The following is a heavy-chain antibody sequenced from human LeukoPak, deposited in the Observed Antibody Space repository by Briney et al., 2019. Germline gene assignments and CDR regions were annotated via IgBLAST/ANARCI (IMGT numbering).Heavy chain of an antibody. J-gene: IGHJ4*02. CDR3: ARDRSSWSFAD. CDR1: GGSITSNY. Sequence: SETLSLTCTVSGGSITSNYWNWIRQPPGKGLEWIGYIYYSGSTNYNPSLKSRVTISVDTSKNQFSLKLNSVTAADTAVYYCARDRSSWSFADWGQGTLVTVSS. V-gene: IGHV4-59*01. D-gene: IGHD6-13*01. CDR2: IYYSGST.